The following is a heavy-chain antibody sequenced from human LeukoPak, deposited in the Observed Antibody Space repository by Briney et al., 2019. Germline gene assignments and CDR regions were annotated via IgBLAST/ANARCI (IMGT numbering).Heavy chain of an antibody. Sequence: SETLSLTCAVSGCSISSGYYWGWIRQPPGKGLEWIGNKFHSGSTYSNPALKSRVTISVDTSKNQFSLKLSSVTAADTAVYYCASSTRGYTYGWYYFDYWGQGTLVTVSS. D-gene: IGHD5-18*01. CDR1: GCSISSGYY. CDR3: ASSTRGYTYGWYYFDY. J-gene: IGHJ4*02. CDR2: KFHSGST. V-gene: IGHV4-38-2*01.